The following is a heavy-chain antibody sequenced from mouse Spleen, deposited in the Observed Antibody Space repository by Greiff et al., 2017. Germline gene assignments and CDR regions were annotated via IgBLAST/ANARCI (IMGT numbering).Heavy chain of an antibody. Sequence: QVQLQQSGAELVKPGASVKLSCKASGYTFTSYWMQWVKQRPGQGLEWIGEIDPSDSYTNYNQKFKGKATLTVDTSSSTAYMQLSSLTSEDSAVYYCANGYYYFDYWGQGTTLTVSS. V-gene: IGHV1-50*01. D-gene: IGHD2-3*01. CDR1: GYTFTSYW. CDR2: IDPSDSYT. CDR3: ANGYYYFDY. J-gene: IGHJ2*01.